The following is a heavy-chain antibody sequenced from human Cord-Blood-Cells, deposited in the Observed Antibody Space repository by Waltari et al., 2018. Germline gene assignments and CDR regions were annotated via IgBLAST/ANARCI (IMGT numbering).Heavy chain of an antibody. J-gene: IGHJ4*02. CDR2: IKQDGSEK. CDR3: AREEGYSSSWYYFDY. V-gene: IGHV3-7*01. Sequence: EVQLVESGGGLVQPGGSLRLSCAASGFTFSSYWMSWVRQAPGKGLEWVANIKQDGSEKYYVDSVKGRFTISRDNAKNSLYLQMNSLRAEDTAVYYCAREEGYSSSWYYFDYWGQGTLVTVSS. CDR1: GFTFSSYW. D-gene: IGHD6-13*01.